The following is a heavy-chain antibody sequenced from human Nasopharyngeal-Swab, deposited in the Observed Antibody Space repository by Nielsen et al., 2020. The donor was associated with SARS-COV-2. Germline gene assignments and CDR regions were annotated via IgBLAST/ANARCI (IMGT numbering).Heavy chain of an antibody. CDR3: AKSRHCSGGSCSPSFDY. CDR2: ISWNSGSI. Sequence: SLKISCAASGFTFDDYAMHWVRQAPGKGLEWVSGISWNSGSIGYADSVKGRFTISRDNAKNSLYLQMNSLRAEDTALYYCAKSRHCSGGSCSPSFDYWGQGTLVTVSS. CDR1: GFTFDDYA. V-gene: IGHV3-9*01. J-gene: IGHJ4*02. D-gene: IGHD2-15*01.